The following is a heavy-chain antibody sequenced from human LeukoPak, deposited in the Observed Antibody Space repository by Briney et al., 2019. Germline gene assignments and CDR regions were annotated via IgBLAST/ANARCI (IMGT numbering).Heavy chain of an antibody. Sequence: PGGSLRLSCAASGFSFTTYWMHWVRQAPGKGLVWVSRISNDGNKAGYADSVKGRFTISRDNAKSTVYLQMNSLRVEDSAVYYCAGSSVYWGQGTLVTVSS. CDR3: AGSSVY. CDR2: ISNDGNKA. D-gene: IGHD6-6*01. J-gene: IGHJ4*02. V-gene: IGHV3-74*01. CDR1: GFSFTTYW.